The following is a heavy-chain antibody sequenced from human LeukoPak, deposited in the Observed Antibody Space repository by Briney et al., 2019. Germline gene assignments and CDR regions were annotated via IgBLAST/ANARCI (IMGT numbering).Heavy chain of an antibody. V-gene: IGHV3-7*01. CDR2: IKQDGSEK. CDR3: AREWQGGIAAAGTRIEGDY. CDR1: GFSVRGYW. Sequence: PGGSLRLSCAVSGFSVRGYWMTWVRQAPGKGLEGVANIKQDGSEKNYVDSKGRFTISKDNAENSLFLQMNSLRVEDTAVYYCAREWQGGIAAAGTRIEGDYWGQGTLVTVSS. D-gene: IGHD6-13*01. J-gene: IGHJ4*02.